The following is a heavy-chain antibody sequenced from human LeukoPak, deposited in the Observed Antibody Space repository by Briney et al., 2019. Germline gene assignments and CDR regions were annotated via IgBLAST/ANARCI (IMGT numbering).Heavy chain of an antibody. J-gene: IGHJ6*02. Sequence: MPSETQSLTCAVYGGSFSGYYWSWIRQPPGKGLEWIGEINHSGSTNYNPSLKSRVTISVDTSKNQFSLKLSSVTAADTAVYYCARDERYYDFWSGYFIADEKYYYYYGMDVWGQGTTVTVSS. CDR2: INHSGST. CDR3: ARDERYYDFWSGYFIADEKYYYYYGMDV. V-gene: IGHV4-34*01. CDR1: GGSFSGYY. D-gene: IGHD3-3*01.